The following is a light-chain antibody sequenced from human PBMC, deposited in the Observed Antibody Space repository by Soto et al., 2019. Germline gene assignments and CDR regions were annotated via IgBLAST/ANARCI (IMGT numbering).Light chain of an antibody. V-gene: IGKV1-5*03. Sequence: DIQMTQSPSTLSASVGDSVTITCRASQSISSWLAWYQQKPGKAPKLLIYKASSLESGVPSRFSGSGSGTEFTLTISSLQPDDFATYYCQQYNSYSTFGQGTKLEI. J-gene: IGKJ2*01. CDR1: QSISSW. CDR3: QQYNSYST. CDR2: KAS.